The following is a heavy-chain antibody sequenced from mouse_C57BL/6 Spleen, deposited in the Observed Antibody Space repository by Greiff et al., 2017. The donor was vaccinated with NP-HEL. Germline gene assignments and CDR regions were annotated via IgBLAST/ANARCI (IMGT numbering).Heavy chain of an antibody. J-gene: IGHJ2*01. Sequence: EVQLVESGGDLVKPGGSLKLSCAASGFTFSSYGMSWVRQTPDKRLEWVATISSGSSYTYYPDSVKGRFTISRDNAKITLYLQMSSLKSEDTAIYYCARKLGRDYFEYWGQGTTLTVSS. D-gene: IGHD4-1*01. CDR2: ISSGSSYT. CDR3: ARKLGRDYFEY. V-gene: IGHV5-6*01. CDR1: GFTFSSYG.